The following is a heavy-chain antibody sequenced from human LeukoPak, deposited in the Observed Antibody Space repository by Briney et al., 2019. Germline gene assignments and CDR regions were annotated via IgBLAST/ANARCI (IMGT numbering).Heavy chain of an antibody. CDR2: ISHSGST. J-gene: IGHJ3*02. D-gene: IGHD3-10*01. V-gene: IGHV4-34*01. Sequence: SETLSLTCAVYGGSFSGYYWSWLRQPPGKGLEWVGEISHSGSTNDNPSLKSRVTISIDTSKNQFSLKLSSVTAADTAVYYCARSDGYGLVGIWGQGTMVTVSS. CDR3: ARSDGYGLVGI. CDR1: GGSFSGYY.